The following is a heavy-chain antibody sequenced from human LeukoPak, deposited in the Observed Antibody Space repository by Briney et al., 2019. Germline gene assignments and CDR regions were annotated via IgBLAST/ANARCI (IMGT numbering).Heavy chain of an antibody. J-gene: IGHJ4*02. CDR2: INSDGSSI. CDR3: VGSSSWYFDY. CDR1: GFTFSSYW. V-gene: IGHV3-74*01. D-gene: IGHD6-13*01. Sequence: PGGSLRLSCAASGFTFSSYWMHWVRQAPGKGLVWVSRINSDGSSISYADSVKGRFTISRDNAKNTLYLQMNSLRAEDTAVYYCVGSSSWYFDYWGQGTLVTVSS.